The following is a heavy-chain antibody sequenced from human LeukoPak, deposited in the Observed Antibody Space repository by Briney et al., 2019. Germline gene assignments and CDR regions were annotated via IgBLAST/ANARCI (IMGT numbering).Heavy chain of an antibody. V-gene: IGHV3-21*01. CDR2: ISDNSNYI. D-gene: IGHD2-2*01. CDR1: GLIFSSYS. Sequence: GGSLRLSCAASGLIFSSYSMNWVRQAPGKGLEWVSSISDNSNYIYYADSVKGRFTISRDNAKNSLYLQMSSLRAEDTALYYCATVVPTTIPNFDYWGQGTLVTVSS. J-gene: IGHJ4*02. CDR3: ATVVPTTIPNFDY.